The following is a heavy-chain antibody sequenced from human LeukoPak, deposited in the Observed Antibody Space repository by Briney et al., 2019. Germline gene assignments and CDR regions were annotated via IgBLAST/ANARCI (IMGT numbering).Heavy chain of an antibody. Sequence: GGSLRLSCAASGFTFSSYSMNWVRQAPGKGLEWVSSISSSSSYIYYAGSVKGRFTISRDNAKNSLYLQMNSLRAEDTALYYCARESGSYDMGYWGQGTLVTVSS. CDR2: ISSSSSYI. D-gene: IGHD1-26*01. CDR3: ARESGSYDMGY. V-gene: IGHV3-21*04. J-gene: IGHJ4*02. CDR1: GFTFSSYS.